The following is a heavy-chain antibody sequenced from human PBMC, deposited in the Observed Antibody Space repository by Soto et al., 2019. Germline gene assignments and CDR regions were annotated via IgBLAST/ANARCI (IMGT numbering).Heavy chain of an antibody. CDR2: ISAYNGNT. V-gene: IGHV1-18*01. J-gene: IGHJ5*02. CDR1: GYTFTSYG. D-gene: IGHD1-26*01. Sequence: ASVQVSCKASGYTFTSYGISWVRQAPGQGLEWMGWISAYNGNTNYAQKLQGRVTMTTDTSTSTAYMELRSLRSDDTAVYYCAESNYVRSWFDPWGQGTLVTVS. CDR3: AESNYVRSWFDP.